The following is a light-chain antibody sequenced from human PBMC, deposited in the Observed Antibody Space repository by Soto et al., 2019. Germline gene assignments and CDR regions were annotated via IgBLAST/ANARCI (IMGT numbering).Light chain of an antibody. J-gene: IGLJ2*01. CDR3: AACDYSLSGVV. Sequence: QSVLTQPPSASGTPGQRVTISCSGSSSNIGSNFTYWYQQLPGTAPKLLTYRNNERPSGVPDRFSGSKSGTSASLAISGLRSEDEADYHFAACDYSLSGVVFGGGTNLTVL. V-gene: IGLV1-47*01. CDR2: RNN. CDR1: SSNIGSNF.